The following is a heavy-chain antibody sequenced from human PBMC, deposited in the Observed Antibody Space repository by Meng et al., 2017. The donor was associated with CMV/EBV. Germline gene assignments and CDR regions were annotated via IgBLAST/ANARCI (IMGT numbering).Heavy chain of an antibody. CDR1: GFTFSSYW. CDR2: IKQDGSEK. J-gene: IGHJ4*02. Sequence: GGSLRLSCAASGFTFSSYWMSWVRQAPGKGLEWVANIKQDGSEKYYVDSVKGRFTISRDNAKNSLYLQMNSLRAEDTAVYYCAKDIVVVPAALDYWGQGTLVTVSS. D-gene: IGHD2-2*01. CDR3: AKDIVVVPAALDY. V-gene: IGHV3-7*03.